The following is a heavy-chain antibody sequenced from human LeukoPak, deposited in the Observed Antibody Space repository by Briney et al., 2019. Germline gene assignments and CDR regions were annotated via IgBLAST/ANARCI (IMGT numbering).Heavy chain of an antibody. J-gene: IGHJ5*02. CDR2: IYYSGST. V-gene: IGHV4-59*01. D-gene: IGHD2-2*02. CDR1: GGSISSYY. CDR3: ARGYCSSTGCYTNWFDP. Sequence: SETLSLTCTVSGGSISSYYWSWIRQPPGKGLEWIGYIYYSGSTNYNPSLKSRVTISVDTSKNQFSLKLSSVTAADTAVYYCARGYCSSTGCYTNWFDPWGQGTLVTVSS.